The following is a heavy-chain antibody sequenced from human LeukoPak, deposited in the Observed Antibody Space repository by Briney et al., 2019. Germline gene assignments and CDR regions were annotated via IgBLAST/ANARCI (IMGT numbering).Heavy chain of an antibody. J-gene: IGHJ4*02. D-gene: IGHD6-19*01. V-gene: IGHV4-59*12. CDR3: ARGQWLLDS. CDR1: GGSISDYY. Sequence: SETLSLTCTVSGGSISDYYWSWIRQPPGKGLEWIGYFSNSGTTNQNPSLKSRVTMSVDTSKNQFSLKLSSVTAADTAVYYCARGQWLLDSWGQGTLVTVSS. CDR2: FSNSGTT.